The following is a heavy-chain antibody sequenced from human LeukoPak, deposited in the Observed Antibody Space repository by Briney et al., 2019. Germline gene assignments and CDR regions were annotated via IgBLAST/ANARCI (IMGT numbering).Heavy chain of an antibody. D-gene: IGHD3-10*01. Sequence: PSETLSLTCTVSGGSVSSYYWNWIRQPPGKGLEWIGYIHNSGSTNYNPSLKSRVAMSVDTSKNQFSLKLSSVTAADTAVYYCARVWKLGSGSYPGSYYYYGMDVWGQGTTVTVSS. CDR1: GGSVSSYY. V-gene: IGHV4-59*02. CDR3: ARVWKLGSGSYPGSYYYYGMDV. CDR2: IHNSGST. J-gene: IGHJ6*02.